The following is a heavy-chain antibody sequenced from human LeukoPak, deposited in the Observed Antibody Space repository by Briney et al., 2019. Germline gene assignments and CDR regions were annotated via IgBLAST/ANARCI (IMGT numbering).Heavy chain of an antibody. CDR1: GFSLHSYS. CDR2: IASDSSSI. Sequence: PGGSLRLSCAASGFSLHSYSMSWVRQPPGGGLEWVSFIASDSSSIYYADSVKGRFTISRDNAKNSLYLQMNSLRADDTAVYFCARVDDFWSGYYSDHWGQGSLVTVSS. CDR3: ARVDDFWSGYYSDH. J-gene: IGHJ4*02. V-gene: IGHV3-21*05. D-gene: IGHD3-3*01.